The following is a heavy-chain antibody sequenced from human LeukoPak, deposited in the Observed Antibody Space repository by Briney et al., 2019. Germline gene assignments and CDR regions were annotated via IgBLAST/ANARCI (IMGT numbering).Heavy chain of an antibody. D-gene: IGHD2-15*01. Sequence: SETLSLTCTVSGGSISSGSYYWSWIRQPAGKGLEWIGRIYTSGSTNYNPSLKSRVTISVDTSKNQFSLKLSSVTAADTAVYYCARAGYCSGGSCYVLPDALDIWGQGTMVTVSS. CDR2: IYTSGST. J-gene: IGHJ3*02. CDR3: ARAGYCSGGSCYVLPDALDI. CDR1: GGSISSGSYY. V-gene: IGHV4-61*02.